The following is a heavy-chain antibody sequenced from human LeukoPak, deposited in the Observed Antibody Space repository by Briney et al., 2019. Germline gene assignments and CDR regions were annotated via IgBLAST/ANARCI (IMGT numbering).Heavy chain of an antibody. CDR1: GYTFTSYY. V-gene: IGHV1-46*01. Sequence: ASVKVSCKASGYTFTSYYMHWVRQAPGQGLEWMGIINPSGGSTSYAQKFQGRVTMTRDTSTSTVYMELSSLRSEDTAVYYCARDNTMVRGVDTRSTDWFDPWGQGTLVTVSS. CDR2: INPSGGST. CDR3: ARDNTMVRGVDTRSTDWFDP. D-gene: IGHD3-10*01. J-gene: IGHJ5*02.